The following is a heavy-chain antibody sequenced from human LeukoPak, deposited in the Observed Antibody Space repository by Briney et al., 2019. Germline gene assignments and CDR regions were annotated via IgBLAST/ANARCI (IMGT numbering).Heavy chain of an antibody. J-gene: IGHJ6*02. V-gene: IGHV3-11*01. CDR3: ARDILSARDSSGSRRMDV. Sequence: GGSLRLSCAASGFTFSDYYMSWIRQAPGKGLEWVSYISSSGSTIYYADSVKGRFTISRDNAKNSLYLQMNSLRAEDTAVYYCARDILSARDSSGSRRMDVWGQGTTVTVSS. CDR1: GFTFSDYY. CDR2: ISSSGSTI. D-gene: IGHD3-22*01.